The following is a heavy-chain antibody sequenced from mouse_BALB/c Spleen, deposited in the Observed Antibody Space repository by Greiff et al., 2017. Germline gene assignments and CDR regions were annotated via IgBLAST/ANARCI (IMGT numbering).Heavy chain of an antibody. D-gene: IGHD2-1*01. CDR2: ISSGSSTI. Sequence: EVQLVESGGGLVQPGGSRKLSCAASGFTFSSFGMHWVRQAPEKGLEWVAYISSGSSTIYYADTVKGRFTISRDNPKNTLFLQMTSLRSEDTAMYYCARRNGNYDWFAYWGQGTLVTVAA. CDR1: GFTFSSFG. CDR3: ARRNGNYDWFAY. V-gene: IGHV5-17*02. J-gene: IGHJ3*01.